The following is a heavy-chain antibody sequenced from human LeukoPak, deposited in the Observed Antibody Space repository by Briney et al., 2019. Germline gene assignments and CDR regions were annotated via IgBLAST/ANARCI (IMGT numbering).Heavy chain of an antibody. CDR2: IYYSGST. J-gene: IGHJ4*02. D-gene: IGHD3-22*01. CDR1: GGSISSGDYS. V-gene: IGHV4-30-4*01. CDR3: ARVPYYYDSSGYYSTTTHYFDY. Sequence: SETLSLTCTVSGGSISSGDYSWSWIRQPPGKGLEWIGYIYYSGSTYYNPSLKSRVTISVDTSKNQFSLKLSSVTAADTAVYYCARVPYYYDSSGYYSTTTHYFDYWGQGTLVTVSS.